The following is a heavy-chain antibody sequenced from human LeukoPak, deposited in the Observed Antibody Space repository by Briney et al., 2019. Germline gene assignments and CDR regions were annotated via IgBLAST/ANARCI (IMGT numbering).Heavy chain of an antibody. V-gene: IGHV4-39*01. J-gene: IGHJ4*02. CDR2: IYYSGST. CDR1: GGSISSSSYY. CDR3: ARGGGGCDFPVPFDY. Sequence: SETLSLTCTVSGGSISSSSYYWGWIRQPPGKGLEWIGSIYYSGSTYYNPSLKSRVTISVDTSKNQFSLKLSSVTAADTAVYYCARGGGGCDFPVPFDYWGQGTLVTVSS. D-gene: IGHD5-12*01.